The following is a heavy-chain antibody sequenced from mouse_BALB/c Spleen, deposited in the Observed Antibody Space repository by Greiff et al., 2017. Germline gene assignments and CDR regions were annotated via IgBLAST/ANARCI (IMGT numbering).Heavy chain of an antibody. V-gene: IGHV1S41*01. CDR3: ARQNERYDEFAY. J-gene: IGHJ3*01. Sequence: DLVKPGASVKLSCKASGYTFTSYWINWIKQRPGQGLEWIGRIAPGSGSTYYNEMFKGKATLTVDTSSSTAYIQLSSLSSEDSAVYFRARQNERYDEFAYWGQGTLVTVSA. CDR2: IAPGSGST. CDR1: GYTFTSYW. D-gene: IGHD2-14*01.